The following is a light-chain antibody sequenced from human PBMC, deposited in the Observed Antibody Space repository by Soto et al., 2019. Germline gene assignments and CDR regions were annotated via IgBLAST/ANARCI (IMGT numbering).Light chain of an antibody. CDR1: ETVNYN. CDR3: QQYNNWPGT. V-gene: IGKV3-15*01. CDR2: GAS. Sequence: EIVMTQSPATLSVSPGERATLSCWASETVNYNYLAWFQKKPGQAPRLLIFGASTRATGVPARFSGSGSGTEFTLTISSLQSEDFAIYYCQQYNNWPGTFGQGTKVDI. J-gene: IGKJ1*01.